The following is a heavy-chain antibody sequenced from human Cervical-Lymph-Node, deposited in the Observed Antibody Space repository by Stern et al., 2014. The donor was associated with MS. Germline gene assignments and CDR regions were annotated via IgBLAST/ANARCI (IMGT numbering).Heavy chain of an antibody. CDR2: VDPNDGQS. Sequence: VQLVQSGTEVKKPGATVKMSCKLSGYTFTHYYVHWVKQAPGKGLEWMGLVDPNDGQSIYADQFRGRVTITADTSTETSYMELASLKSEDTAVYYCATKAFQSWGQGTLVIVSP. CDR1: GYTFTHYY. V-gene: IGHV1-69-2*01. D-gene: IGHD2/OR15-2a*01. CDR3: ATKAFQS. J-gene: IGHJ1*01.